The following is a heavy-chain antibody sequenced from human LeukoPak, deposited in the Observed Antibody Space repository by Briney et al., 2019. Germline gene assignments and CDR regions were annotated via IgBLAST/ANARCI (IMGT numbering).Heavy chain of an antibody. CDR2: IYYTGST. V-gene: IGHV4-31*03. CDR3: ARDRGYCSGGSCYRWFDP. J-gene: IGHJ5*02. Sequence: PSQTLSLTCTVSGGSISSDGYYWSWIRQHPGKGLEWIGSIYYTGSTYYNPSLKSRVTISVDTSKNQFSLKLSSVTAADTAVYYCARDRGYCSGGSCYRWFDPWGQGTLVTVSS. CDR1: GGSISSDGYY. D-gene: IGHD2-15*01.